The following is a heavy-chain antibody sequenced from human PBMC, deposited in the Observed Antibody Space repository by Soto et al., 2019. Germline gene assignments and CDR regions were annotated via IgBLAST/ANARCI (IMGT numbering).Heavy chain of an antibody. D-gene: IGHD1-26*01. Sequence: GGSLRLSCAASGFTFSSYGMHWVRQAPGKGLEWVAVISYDGSKKYYADSVKGRFTISRDNSKNTLYLQMNSLRAEDTAVYYCAKNSGYLDYWGQGTLVTVSS. CDR3: AKNSGYLDY. V-gene: IGHV3-30*18. CDR2: ISYDGSKK. J-gene: IGHJ4*02. CDR1: GFTFSSYG.